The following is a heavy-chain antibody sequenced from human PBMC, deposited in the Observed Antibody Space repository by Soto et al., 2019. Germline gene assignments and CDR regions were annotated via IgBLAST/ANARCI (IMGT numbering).Heavy chain of an antibody. CDR3: ARDLPIIPGEAL. CDR2: ISSGSSYI. D-gene: IGHD3-3*01. CDR1: GFTFSSYS. J-gene: IGHJ4*02. Sequence: EVQLVESGGGLVKPGGSLRLSCAASGFTFSSYSMNWVRQAPGKGLEWVASISSGSSYIYYADSVKGRFTISRDNAKNSLYLQMHSLRAEDTAVYSCARDLPIIPGEALWCQGSLVTVCS. V-gene: IGHV3-21*01.